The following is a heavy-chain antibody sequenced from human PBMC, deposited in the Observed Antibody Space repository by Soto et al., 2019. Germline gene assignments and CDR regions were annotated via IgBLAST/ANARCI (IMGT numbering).Heavy chain of an antibody. Sequence: SEPLSLSRSVSEGYIISVGYYWSRIRQHPGKGLEWTGYIYYSGSTYYNPSLKSRLTISVDTSQNQFSLKLSSVTAADTAVYYCARQGSLLAAAGSPFFEYWGQGILVTVSS. CDR3: ARQGSLLAAAGSPFFEY. CDR1: EGYIISVGYY. D-gene: IGHD6-13*01. J-gene: IGHJ4*02. CDR2: IYYSGST. V-gene: IGHV4-39*01.